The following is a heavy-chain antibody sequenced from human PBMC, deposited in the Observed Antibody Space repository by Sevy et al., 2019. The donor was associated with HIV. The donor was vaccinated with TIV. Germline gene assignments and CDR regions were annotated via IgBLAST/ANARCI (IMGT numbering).Heavy chain of an antibody. CDR3: TTDSLVLGPSFDY. CDR1: GSTFSNAW. V-gene: IGHV3-15*01. CDR2: IKSKTDGGTT. Sequence: GGSLRLSCAASGSTFSNAWMSWVRQAPGKGLEWVGRIKSKTDGGTTDYAAPVKGRFTISRDDSKNTLYLQMNSLKTEDTAVYYCTTDSLVLGPSFDYWGQGTLVTVSS. D-gene: IGHD2-8*02. J-gene: IGHJ4*02.